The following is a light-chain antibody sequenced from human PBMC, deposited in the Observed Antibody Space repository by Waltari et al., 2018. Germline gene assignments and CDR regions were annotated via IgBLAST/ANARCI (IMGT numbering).Light chain of an antibody. V-gene: IGKV3-20*01. CDR2: GAS. CDR3: QQYGSSVLYT. J-gene: IGKJ2*01. CDR1: QSLTKRY. Sequence: EVVLTQSPDTLPLSPGERATLSCRASQSLTKRYLAWYQQKPGRPPRLLIYGASSRAAGIPDRFSGSGSGTDFTLTISRLEPEDFAVYYCQQYGSSVLYTFGQGTKLEIK.